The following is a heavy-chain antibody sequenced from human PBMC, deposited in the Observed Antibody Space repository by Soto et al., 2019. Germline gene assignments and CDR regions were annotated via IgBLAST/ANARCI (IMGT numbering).Heavy chain of an antibody. J-gene: IGHJ6*02. Sequence: GSLRLSCAASGFTFSSYSMNWFRQAPGKGLEWVSYISSSSSTIYYADSVKGRFTISRDNSKNALYLQMNSLRAEDTAVYYCASDTARVYYGLDVWGLGTTVTVSS. V-gene: IGHV3-48*01. D-gene: IGHD5-18*01. CDR2: ISSSSSTI. CDR3: ASDTARVYYGLDV. CDR1: GFTFSSYS.